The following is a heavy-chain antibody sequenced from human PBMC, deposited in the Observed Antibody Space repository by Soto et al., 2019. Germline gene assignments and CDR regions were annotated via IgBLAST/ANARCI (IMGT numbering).Heavy chain of an antibody. V-gene: IGHV4-31*03. CDR3: ARARVVPAAVGASNWFDP. Sequence: TLSLTCTVSGGSISSGGYYWSWIRQHPGKGLEWIGYIYYSGSTYYNPSLKSRVTISVDTSKNQFSLKLSSVTAADTAVYYCARARVVPAAVGASNWFDPWGQGTLVTVSS. J-gene: IGHJ5*02. CDR2: IYYSGST. D-gene: IGHD2-2*01. CDR1: GGSISSGGYY.